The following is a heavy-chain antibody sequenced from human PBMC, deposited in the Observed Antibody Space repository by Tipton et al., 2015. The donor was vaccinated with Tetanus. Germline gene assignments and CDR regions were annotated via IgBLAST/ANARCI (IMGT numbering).Heavy chain of an antibody. CDR2: INAGDGST. CDR3: ARRWARGYSYSFDY. J-gene: IGHJ4*02. V-gene: IGHV1-3*01. Sequence: QLVQSGAEVKKPGASVKVSCKASGYSFTNYGIHWVRQAPGQRPEWLGWINAGDGSTKYSPKFQGRVAITRDTSATTAYMDLSNLRSEDTAVYYCARRWARGYSYSFDYWGPGTLVTVSS. D-gene: IGHD5-18*01. CDR1: GYSFTNYG.